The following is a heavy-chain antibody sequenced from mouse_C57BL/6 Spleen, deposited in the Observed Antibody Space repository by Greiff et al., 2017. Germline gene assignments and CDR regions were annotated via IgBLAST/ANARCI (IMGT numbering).Heavy chain of an antibody. J-gene: IGHJ2*01. V-gene: IGHV1-82*01. Sequence: VHLVEPGPELVKPGASVKISCKASGYAFRSYWMNWVKQRPGQGLEWIGRIYPGDGDTNYNGKFKVKATLTADKSSSTAYMQLSILTAEYSAVYFCARSGGNDGVYYFDYWGQGTTLTVSS. CDR1: GYAFRSYW. CDR2: IYPGDGDT. D-gene: IGHD2-2*01. CDR3: ARSGGNDGVYYFDY.